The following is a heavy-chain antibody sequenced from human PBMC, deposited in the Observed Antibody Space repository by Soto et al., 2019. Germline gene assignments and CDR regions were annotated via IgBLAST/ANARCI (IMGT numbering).Heavy chain of an antibody. CDR3: ARVVGMGIAAAGTLDY. J-gene: IGHJ4*02. D-gene: IGHD6-13*01. V-gene: IGHV4-31*03. CDR2: IYYSGST. CDR1: GGSISSGGYY. Sequence: SETLSLTCTVSGGSISSGGYYWSWIRQHPGKGLEWIGYIYYSGSTYYNPSLKSRVTISVDTSKNQFSLKLSSVTAVDTAVYYCARVVGMGIAAAGTLDYWGQGTLVTVSS.